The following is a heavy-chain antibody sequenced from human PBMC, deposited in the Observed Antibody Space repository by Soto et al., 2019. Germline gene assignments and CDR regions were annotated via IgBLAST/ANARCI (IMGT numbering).Heavy chain of an antibody. D-gene: IGHD3-22*01. V-gene: IGHV4-31*03. CDR2: IYYSGST. Sequence: SETLSLTCTVSGGSISSGGYYWSWIRQHPGKGLEWIGYIYYSGSTYYNPSLKSRVTISVDTSKNQFSLKLSSVTAADTAVYYCAREYYYDSSGYYYYFDYWGQGTLVTVSS. J-gene: IGHJ4*02. CDR1: GGSISSGGYY. CDR3: AREYYYDSSGYYYYFDY.